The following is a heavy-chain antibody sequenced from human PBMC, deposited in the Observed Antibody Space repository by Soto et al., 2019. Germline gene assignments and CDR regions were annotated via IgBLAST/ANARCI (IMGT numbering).Heavy chain of an antibody. J-gene: IGHJ2*01. CDR3: AREGVYPHLEVSVGNFDL. CDR2: IIPIFGTA. V-gene: IGHV1-69*13. CDR1: GGTFSSYA. Sequence: GASVKVSCKASGGTFSSYAISWVRQAPGQGLEWMGGIIPIFGTANYAQKFQGRVTITAEESTSTAYMELSSLRSEDTAVYYCAREGVYPHLEVSVGNFDLWGRGTLVTVSS. D-gene: IGHD6-13*01.